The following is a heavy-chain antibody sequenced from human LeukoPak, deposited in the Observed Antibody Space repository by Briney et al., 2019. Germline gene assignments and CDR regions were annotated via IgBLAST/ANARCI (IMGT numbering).Heavy chain of an antibody. J-gene: IGHJ4*02. V-gene: IGHV3-7*01. Sequence: GGSLRLSCAASGFTFSSYWMSWVRQAPGKGLEWVANINQDGSEKYYVDSVKGRFTISRDNAKNLLYLQMNSLRAEDTAVYFCARDYYYGSGSYAYWGQGTLVTVSS. D-gene: IGHD3-10*01. CDR3: ARDYYYGSGSYAY. CDR2: INQDGSEK. CDR1: GFTFSSYW.